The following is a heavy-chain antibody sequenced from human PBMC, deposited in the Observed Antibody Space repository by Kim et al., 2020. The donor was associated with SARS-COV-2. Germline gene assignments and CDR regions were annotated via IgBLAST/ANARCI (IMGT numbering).Heavy chain of an antibody. V-gene: IGHV3-48*04. J-gene: IGHJ4*02. CDR3: ARGIRYYDSSGYYELPFDY. Sequence: GGSLRLSCAVSGFTFSSYSMNWVRQAPGKGLEWVSYISSSSSTIYYADSVKGRFTISRDNAKNSLYLQMNSLRAEDTAVYYCARGIRYYDSSGYYELPFDYWGQGTLVTVSS. D-gene: IGHD3-22*01. CDR2: ISSSSSTI. CDR1: GFTFSSYS.